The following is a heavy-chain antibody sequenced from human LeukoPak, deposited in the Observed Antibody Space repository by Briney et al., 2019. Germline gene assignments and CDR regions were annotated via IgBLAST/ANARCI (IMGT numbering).Heavy chain of an antibody. J-gene: IGHJ3*02. CDR2: INAGNGNT. D-gene: IGHD3-22*01. Sequence: ASVKVSCKASGYTFIVYAMHWVRQAPGQRLEWMGWINAGNGNTKYSQEFQGRVTITRYTSASTAYMELSSLRSEDMAVYYCAKFSSDGAFDIWGQGTLVTVSS. CDR1: GYTFIVYA. CDR3: AKFSSDGAFDI. V-gene: IGHV1-3*03.